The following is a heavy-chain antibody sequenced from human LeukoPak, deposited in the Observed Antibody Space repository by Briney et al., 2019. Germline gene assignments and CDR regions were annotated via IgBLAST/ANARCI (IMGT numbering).Heavy chain of an antibody. CDR3: ARGTAGSGYDYYFDY. Sequence: ASVTVSCKASGYTFTSYGISWVRQAPGQGLEWMGWISAYNGNTNYAQKLQGRVTMTTDTSTSTAYMELRSLRSDDTAVYYCARGTAGSGYDYYFDYWGQGTRVTVSS. CDR2: ISAYNGNT. J-gene: IGHJ4*02. V-gene: IGHV1-18*01. CDR1: GYTFTSYG. D-gene: IGHD5-12*01.